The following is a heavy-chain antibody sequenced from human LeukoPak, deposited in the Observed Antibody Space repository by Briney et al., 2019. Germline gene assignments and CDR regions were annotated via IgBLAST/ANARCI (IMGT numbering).Heavy chain of an antibody. CDR3: AKDANYYDSSGYLIPFDY. Sequence: YYADSVKRRFSVSRDNSKNILYLQMDSLRADDSALYYCAKDANYYDSSGYLIPFDYWGQGTLVTVSS. D-gene: IGHD3-22*01. J-gene: IGHJ4*02. V-gene: IGHV3-33*06.